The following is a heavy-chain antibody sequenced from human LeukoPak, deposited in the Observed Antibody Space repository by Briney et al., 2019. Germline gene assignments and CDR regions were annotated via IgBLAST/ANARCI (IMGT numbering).Heavy chain of an antibody. D-gene: IGHD3-22*01. V-gene: IGHV3-11*04. CDR2: ISSSGSTI. CDR1: GFIFSDYY. J-gene: IGHJ4*02. CDR3: AREAYYYDSSGYPTENYFDY. Sequence: GGSLRLSCAASGFIFSDYYMSWIRQAPGKGLEWVSYISSSGSTIYYADSVKGRFAISRDNAKNSLYLQMNSLRAEDTAVYYCAREAYYYDSSGYPTENYFDYWGQGTLVTVSS.